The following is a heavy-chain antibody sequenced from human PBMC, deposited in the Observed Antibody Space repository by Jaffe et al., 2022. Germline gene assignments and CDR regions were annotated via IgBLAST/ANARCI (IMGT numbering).Heavy chain of an antibody. CDR1: GYSISSGYY. CDR2: IYHSGST. D-gene: IGHD5-18*01. V-gene: IGHV4-38-2*01. CDR3: ARAYIQQDAFDI. J-gene: IGHJ3*02. Sequence: QVQLQESGPGLVKPSETLSLTCAVSGYSISSGYYWGWIRQPPGKGLEWIGSIYHSGSTYYNPSLKSRVTISVDTSKNQFSLKLSSVTAADTAVYYCARAYIQQDAFDIWGQGTMVTVSS.